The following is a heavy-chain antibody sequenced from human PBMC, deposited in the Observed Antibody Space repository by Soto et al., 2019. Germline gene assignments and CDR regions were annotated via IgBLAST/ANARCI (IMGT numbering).Heavy chain of an antibody. D-gene: IGHD4-17*01. V-gene: IGHV4-30-2*01. Sequence: QLQLQESGSGLVKPSQTLSLTCAVSGGSISSGGYSWSWIRQPPGKGLEWIGYIYHSGSTYYNPSLKSRVTISVDRSKNQFSLKLSSVTAADTAVYYCARRRDYGGNEAWGQGTLVTVSS. J-gene: IGHJ4*02. CDR1: GGSISSGGYS. CDR2: IYHSGST. CDR3: ARRRDYGGNEA.